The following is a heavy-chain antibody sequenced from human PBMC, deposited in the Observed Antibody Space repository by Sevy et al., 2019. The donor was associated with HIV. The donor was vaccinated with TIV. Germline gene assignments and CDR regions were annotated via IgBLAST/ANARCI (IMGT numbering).Heavy chain of an antibody. D-gene: IGHD6-19*01. J-gene: IGHJ4*02. CDR1: GGSISSYY. CDR3: ARHRYSSGWLLEHYYFDY. Sequence: SETLSLTCTVSGGSISSYYWSWIRQPPGKGLEWIGYIYYSGSTNYNPSLKNRVTISVDTSKNQFSLKLSSVTAADTAVYYCARHRYSSGWLLEHYYFDYWGQGTLVTVSS. CDR2: IYYSGST. V-gene: IGHV4-59*08.